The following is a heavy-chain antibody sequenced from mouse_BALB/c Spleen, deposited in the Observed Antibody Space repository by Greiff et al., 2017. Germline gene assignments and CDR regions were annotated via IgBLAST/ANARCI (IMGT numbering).Heavy chain of an antibody. Sequence: VQLKQSGAELVRPGALVKLSCKASGFNIKDYYMHWVKQRPEQGLEWIGWIDPENGNTIYDPKFQGKASITADTSSNTAYLQLSSLTSEDTAVYYCAFYGNYGYFDVWGAGTTVTVSS. J-gene: IGHJ1*01. CDR3: AFYGNYGYFDV. CDR1: GFNIKDYY. CDR2: IDPENGNT. D-gene: IGHD2-1*01. V-gene: IGHV14-1*02.